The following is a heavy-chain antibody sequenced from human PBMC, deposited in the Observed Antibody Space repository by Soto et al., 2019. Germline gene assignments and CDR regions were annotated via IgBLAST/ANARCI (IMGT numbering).Heavy chain of an antibody. J-gene: IGHJ6*02. CDR1: GFTFSTYG. CDR2: IWGDGSNK. CDR3: ARDSGGMDV. V-gene: IGHV3-33*01. Sequence: QVQLVESGGSVVQPGRSLRLSCAVSGFTFSTYGMHWVRQAPGKGLEWVAVIWGDGSNKYHADSVKGRFTISRDNAKNSLYLQMNSLRAEDTAVYYCARDSGGMDVWGQGTTVTVS.